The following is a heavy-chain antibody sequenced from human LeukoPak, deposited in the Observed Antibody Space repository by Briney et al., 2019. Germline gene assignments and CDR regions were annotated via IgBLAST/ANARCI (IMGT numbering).Heavy chain of an antibody. V-gene: IGHV3-7*05. D-gene: IGHD1-26*01. CDR3: AAFRREWEPY. J-gene: IGHJ4*02. Sequence: APGKGLEWVANINQIGSVKYYVDSVKGRFTISRDNAKNSLYLQMNSLRAEDTGVYYCAAFRREWEPYWGQGTLVTVSS. CDR2: INQIGSVK.